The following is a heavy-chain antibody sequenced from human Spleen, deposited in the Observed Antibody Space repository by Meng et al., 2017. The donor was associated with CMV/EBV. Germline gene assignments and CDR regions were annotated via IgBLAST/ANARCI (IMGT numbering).Heavy chain of an antibody. J-gene: IGHJ3*02. D-gene: IGHD6-13*01. V-gene: IGHV4-34*01. CDR3: ARGRSSWSI. CDR2: INHSGTT. Sequence: GSLRLSCAVYGGSLSGHYWSWIRQPPGRGLEWIGEINHSGTTNYYTSLKSRVTISRDTSKNQFSLRLRSVTAADTAIYYCARGRSSWSIWGQGTMVTVSS. CDR1: GGSLSGHY.